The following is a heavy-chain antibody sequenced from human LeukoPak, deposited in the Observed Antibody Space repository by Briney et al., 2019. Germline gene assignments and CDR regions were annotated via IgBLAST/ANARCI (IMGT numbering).Heavy chain of an antibody. CDR2: IYYSGST. CDR1: GGSISSGGYY. CDR3: ASQPRILRWTYAFDI. V-gene: IGHV4-31*03. D-gene: IGHD2-21*01. Sequence: SETLSLTCTVSGGSISSGGYYWSWIRQHPGKGLEWIGYIYYSGSTYYNPSLKSRVTISVDTSNNQFSLKLSSVTAADTAVYYCASQPRILRWTYAFDIWGQGTMVTVSS. J-gene: IGHJ3*02.